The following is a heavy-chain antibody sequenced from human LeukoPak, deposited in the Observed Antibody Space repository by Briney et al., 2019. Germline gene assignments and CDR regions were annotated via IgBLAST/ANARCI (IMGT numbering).Heavy chain of an antibody. J-gene: IGHJ4*02. V-gene: IGHV3-74*01. CDR1: GFIFSGYW. D-gene: IGHD5-18*01. CDR2: IKTDGTTT. Sequence: PGGSLRLSCAGSGFIFSGYWMHWVRQAPGKGLMWVSRIKTDGTTTYYADSVKGRFTVSRDNAKNTLYLQMNSLRAEDTAVYYCAKDRIIQLWSVTHLTFDYWGQGTLVTVSS. CDR3: AKDRIIQLWSVTHLTFDY.